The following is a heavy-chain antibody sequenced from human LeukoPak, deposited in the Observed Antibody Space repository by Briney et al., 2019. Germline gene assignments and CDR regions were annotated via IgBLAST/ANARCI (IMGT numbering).Heavy chain of an antibody. V-gene: IGHV1-18*01. CDR1: GYTFTSYG. J-gene: IGHJ6*03. CDR2: ISAYNGNT. CDR3: ARKPAANYYYYYMDV. Sequence: ASVKVSCKASGYTFTSYGISWVRQAPGQGLEWMGWISAYNGNTNYAQKLQGRVTMTTDTSTSTAYMELRSLRSDDTAVYYCARKPAANYYYYYMDVWGKGTTLTVSS. D-gene: IGHD2-2*01.